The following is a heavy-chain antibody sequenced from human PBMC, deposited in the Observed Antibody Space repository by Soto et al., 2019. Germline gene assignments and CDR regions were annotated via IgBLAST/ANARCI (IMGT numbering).Heavy chain of an antibody. D-gene: IGHD3-3*01. CDR2: INPNSGGT. CDR3: ARDRRFLEWSDDAFDI. CDR1: GYTITGYY. J-gene: IGHJ3*02. Sequence: ASVKVSCKASGYTITGYYMHWVRQAPGQGLEWMGWINPNSGGTNYAQKFQGWVTMTRDTSISTAYMELSRLRSDDTAVYYCARDRRFLEWSDDAFDIWGQGTMVTVSS. V-gene: IGHV1-2*04.